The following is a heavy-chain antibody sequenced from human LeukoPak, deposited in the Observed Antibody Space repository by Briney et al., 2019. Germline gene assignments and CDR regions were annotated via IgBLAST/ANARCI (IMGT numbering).Heavy chain of an antibody. D-gene: IGHD6-13*01. CDR3: GRGGSSWYDYFGY. Sequence: SETLSLTCTVSGASISSSSYYWGWIRQPPGKGLEWIGSIYYSGSTHYNPSLKSRVTISVDTSKNQFSLKLSYVTAEDTAVYYCGRGGSSWYDYFGYWGQGTLVTVSS. CDR2: IYYSGST. V-gene: IGHV4-39*01. CDR1: GASISSSSYY. J-gene: IGHJ4*02.